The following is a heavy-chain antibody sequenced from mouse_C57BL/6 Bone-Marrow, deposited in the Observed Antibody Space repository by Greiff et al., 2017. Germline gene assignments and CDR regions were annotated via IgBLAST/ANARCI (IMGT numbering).Heavy chain of an antibody. CDR1: GFNIKDDY. J-gene: IGHJ1*03. V-gene: IGHV14-4*01. CDR2: IDPENGDT. D-gene: IGHD2-4*01. CDR3: TTEDYDYDFWYFDV. Sequence: VQLQQSGAELVRPGASVKLSCTASGFNIKDDYMHWVKQRPEQGLEWIGWIDPENGDTEYASKFQGKATITADTSSNTAYLQLSRLTSEDTAVYYCTTEDYDYDFWYFDVWGTGTTVTVSS.